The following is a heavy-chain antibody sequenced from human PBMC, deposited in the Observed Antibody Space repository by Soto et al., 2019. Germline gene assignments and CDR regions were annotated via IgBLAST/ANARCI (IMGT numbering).Heavy chain of an antibody. CDR1: GFTFSSYA. CDR2: ISSSGGST. D-gene: IGHD2-21*02. V-gene: IGHV3-23*01. CDR3: AKFYGGNSAHTYTIDP. J-gene: IGHJ5*02. Sequence: EVQLLESGGGLVQPGGSLRLSCAASGFTFSSYAISWVRPAPGKGLEWVSTISSSGGSTHYADSVKGRFTIPRDNSKNTLYLQMNSLRAEDTAVYYCAKFYGGNSAHTYTIDPWGQGTLVTVSS.